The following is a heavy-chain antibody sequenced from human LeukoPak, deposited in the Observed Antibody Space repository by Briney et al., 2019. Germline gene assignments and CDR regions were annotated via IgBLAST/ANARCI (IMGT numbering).Heavy chain of an antibody. CDR2: IYPGDSDT. D-gene: IGHD2-2*01. J-gene: IGHJ6*03. CDR3: ARQSCSSTDCYYYYYMDV. CDR1: GYSFTSYW. V-gene: IGHV5-51*01. Sequence: GESLKISCQCSGYSFTSYWIAWVRQVPGKGLEWMGIIYPGDSDTIYSPSFQGQVTISADKSISTAYLQWSSLKASDTAMYYCARQSCSSTDCYYYYYMDVWGRGTTVTVSS.